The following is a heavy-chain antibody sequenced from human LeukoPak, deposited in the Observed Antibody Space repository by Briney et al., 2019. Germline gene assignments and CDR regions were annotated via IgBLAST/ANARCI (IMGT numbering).Heavy chain of an antibody. Sequence: GGSLRLSCAASGFTFSSYAVSWVRQAPGKGPEWVSAISGSGGSTYYADSVKGRFTISRDNSKNTLYLQMNSLRAEDTAVYYCANQYYYDSSGYPLDYWGQGTLVTVSS. CDR1: GFTFSSYA. D-gene: IGHD3-22*01. V-gene: IGHV3-23*01. J-gene: IGHJ4*02. CDR2: ISGSGGST. CDR3: ANQYYYDSSGYPLDY.